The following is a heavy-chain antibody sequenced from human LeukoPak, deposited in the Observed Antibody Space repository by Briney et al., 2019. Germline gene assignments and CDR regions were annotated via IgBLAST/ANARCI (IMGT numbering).Heavy chain of an antibody. CDR3: VKKSGGAYPFDY. CDR1: GFNFDDYA. CDR2: ISRDSRTL. Sequence: PGGSLRLSCAASGFNFDDYAMHWVRQGPGKGPEWVSGISRDSRTLIYADSVKGRFTISRDNARNSLYLQMNSLRSEDSAFYFCVKKSGGAYPFDYWGQGTQVTVSA. D-gene: IGHD2-15*01. J-gene: IGHJ4*02. V-gene: IGHV3-9*01.